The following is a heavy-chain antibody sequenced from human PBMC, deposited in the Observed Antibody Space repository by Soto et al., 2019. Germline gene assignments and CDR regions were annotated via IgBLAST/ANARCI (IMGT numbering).Heavy chain of an antibody. CDR1: GYTFTSYY. V-gene: IGHV1-46*01. D-gene: IGHD3-22*01. Sequence: ASVKVSCKASGYTFTSYYMHWVRQAPGQGLEWMGIINPSGGSTSYAQKFQGRVTMTRDTSTSTVYMELRSLRSEDTAVYYCARGPFSPYYYDSPQPDIWGQGTMVTVSS. CDR2: INPSGGST. CDR3: ARGPFSPYYYDSPQPDI. J-gene: IGHJ3*02.